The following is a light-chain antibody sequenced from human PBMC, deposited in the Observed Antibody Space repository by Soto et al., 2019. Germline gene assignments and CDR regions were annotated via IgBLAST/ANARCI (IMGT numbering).Light chain of an antibody. CDR3: QSYDSSLNGLL. V-gene: IGLV1-40*01. CDR1: SSNIGAGYD. CDR2: GNS. J-gene: IGLJ2*01. Sequence: QSVLTQPPSVSGAPGQRVTISCTGSSSNIGAGYDVHWYQQLPGTPPKLLIYGNSNRPSGVPDRFSGSKSGTSASLAITGLQAEDEADYYCQSYDSSLNGLLFGGGTKLTVL.